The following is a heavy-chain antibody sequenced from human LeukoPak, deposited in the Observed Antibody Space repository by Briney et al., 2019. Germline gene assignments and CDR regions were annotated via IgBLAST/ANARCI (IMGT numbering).Heavy chain of an antibody. D-gene: IGHD6-19*01. CDR3: ARPNTSGWRSYFDY. Sequence: SETLSLTCAVYGGSVSGYFWSWIRQPPGKGLEWIGEINHGGTTNYNPSLESRVTISVDTSKNQFSLELSSVNAADTAVYYCARPNTSGWRSYFDYWGQGSLVTVSS. CDR1: GGSVSGYF. CDR2: INHGGTT. V-gene: IGHV4-34*01. J-gene: IGHJ4*02.